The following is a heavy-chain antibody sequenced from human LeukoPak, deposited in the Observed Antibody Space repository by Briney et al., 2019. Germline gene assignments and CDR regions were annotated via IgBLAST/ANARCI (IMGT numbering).Heavy chain of an antibody. CDR1: GYTFTGYY. CDR3: ARVDSGYDLYYYNGMDV. Sequence: ASVKVSCKASGYTFTGYYMHWVRQAPGQGLEWMGRMNPNSGGTNYAQKFQGRVTMTREPSITTASMELSRLRSDDPAVYYCARVDSGYDLYYYNGMDVWGQGTTVTVSS. D-gene: IGHD5-12*01. V-gene: IGHV1-2*06. CDR2: MNPNSGGT. J-gene: IGHJ6*02.